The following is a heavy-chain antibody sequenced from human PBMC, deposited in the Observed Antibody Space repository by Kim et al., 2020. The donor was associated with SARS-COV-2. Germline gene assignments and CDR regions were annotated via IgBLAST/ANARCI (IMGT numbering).Heavy chain of an antibody. J-gene: IGHJ4*02. CDR1: GFTFTSYA. V-gene: IGHV3-23*01. CDR2: ISGSGGST. D-gene: IGHD3-10*01. Sequence: GGSLRLSCAASGFTFTSYAMSWVRQAPGKGLEWVSAISGSGGSTYYADSVKGRFTISRDNSKNTLYLQMNSLRAEDTAVYYCAKDFLMVRGVTGDYWGQGTLVTVSS. CDR3: AKDFLMVRGVTGDY.